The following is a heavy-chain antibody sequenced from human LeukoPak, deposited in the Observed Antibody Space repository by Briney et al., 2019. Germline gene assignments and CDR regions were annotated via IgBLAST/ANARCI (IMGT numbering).Heavy chain of an antibody. CDR2: INAGNGNT. D-gene: IGHD3-22*01. CDR3: AREDSSGYLYYFDY. CDR1: GYTFTSYA. Sequence: GASVKVSCKASGYTFTSYAMHWVRQAPGQRLEWMGWINAGNGNTKYSQKFRGRVTITRDTSASTAYMELSSLRSEDTAVYYCAREDSSGYLYYFDYWGQGTLVTVSS. J-gene: IGHJ4*02. V-gene: IGHV1-3*01.